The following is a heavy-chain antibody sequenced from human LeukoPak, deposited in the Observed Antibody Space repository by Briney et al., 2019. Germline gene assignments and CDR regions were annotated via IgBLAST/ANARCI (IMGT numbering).Heavy chain of an antibody. V-gene: IGHV3-30*02. CDR1: GFTFSSYG. Sequence: GGSLRLSCAASGFTFSSYGMHWVRQAPGKGLEWVAFIRYDGSNKYYAHSVKGRFTISRDNSKNTLYLQMNSLRAEDTAVYYCAKDRNFYDSSGYYYGDYWGQGTLVTVSS. CDR3: AKDRNFYDSSGYYYGDY. D-gene: IGHD3-22*01. CDR2: IRYDGSNK. J-gene: IGHJ4*02.